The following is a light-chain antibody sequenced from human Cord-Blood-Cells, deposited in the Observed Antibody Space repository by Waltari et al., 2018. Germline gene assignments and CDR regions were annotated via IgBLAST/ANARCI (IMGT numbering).Light chain of an antibody. V-gene: IGLV2-8*01. J-gene: IGLJ2*01. CDR1: SSDVGGYNY. CDR2: EVS. CDR3: SSYAGRNKGV. Sequence: QSALTQPPSASGSPGQSVTISCTGTSSDVGGYNYVSWYQQHPGKAPKLMIYEVSQRPSGVPDRFSGSKSGNTASLTVSGLQAEDEADYYCSSYAGRNKGVFGGGTKLTVL.